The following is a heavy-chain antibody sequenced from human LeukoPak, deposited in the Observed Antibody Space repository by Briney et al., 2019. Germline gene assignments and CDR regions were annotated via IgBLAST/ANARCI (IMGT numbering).Heavy chain of an antibody. CDR1: GGSISSYF. CDR2: IYTSGST. J-gene: IGHJ4*02. CDR3: ARNNGGPRSPFDY. V-gene: IGHV4-4*07. Sequence: PSETLSLTCTVSGGSISSYFWSWIRQPAGKGLEWIGRIYTSGSTNHNPSLKSRITMSVDTSKNQFSLQVAFVTAADTAVYYCARNNGGPRSPFDYWGQGTLVTVSS. D-gene: IGHD4-23*01.